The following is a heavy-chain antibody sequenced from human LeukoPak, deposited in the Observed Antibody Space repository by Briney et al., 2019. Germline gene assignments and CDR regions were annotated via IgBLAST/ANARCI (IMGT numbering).Heavy chain of an antibody. V-gene: IGHV1-8*01. D-gene: IGHD3-22*01. Sequence: GASVKVSCKASGYTFTSYDINWVRQATGQGLEWMGWMNPNSGNTGYAQKFQGRVTMTRNTSISTAHMELSSLRSEDTAVYYCAREASESSGYSEFDPWGQGTLVTVSS. CDR2: MNPNSGNT. CDR1: GYTFTSYD. J-gene: IGHJ5*02. CDR3: AREASESSGYSEFDP.